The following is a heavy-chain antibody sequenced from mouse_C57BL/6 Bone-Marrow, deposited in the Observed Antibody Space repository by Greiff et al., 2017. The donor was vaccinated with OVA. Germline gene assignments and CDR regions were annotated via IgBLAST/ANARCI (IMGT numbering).Heavy chain of an antibody. CDR3: ASNLLEGY. J-gene: IGHJ3*01. CDR2: IDPSDSYT. V-gene: IGHV1-69*01. CDR1: GYTFTSYW. D-gene: IGHD2-1*01. Sequence: QVQLQQPGAELVMPGASVKLSCKASGYTFTSYWMHWVKQRPGQGLEWIGEIDPSDSYTNYNQKFKGKSTLTVDKSSSTAYMQLSSLSSEDSAVYYCASNLLEGYWGQGTLVTVSA.